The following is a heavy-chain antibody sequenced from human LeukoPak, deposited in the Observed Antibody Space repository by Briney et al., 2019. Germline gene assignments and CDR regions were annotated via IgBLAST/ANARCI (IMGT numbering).Heavy chain of an antibody. CDR3: ARDHQPPGAFDI. D-gene: IGHD2-2*01. J-gene: IGHJ3*02. CDR2: ISSSSSTI. V-gene: IGHV3-48*01. Sequence: SGGSLRLSCAASGFTFSSYSMNWVRQAPGKGLEWVSYISSSSSTIYYADSVKGRFTISRDNDKNSLYLQMNSLRAEDTAVYYCARDHQPPGAFDIWGQGTMVTVSS. CDR1: GFTFSSYS.